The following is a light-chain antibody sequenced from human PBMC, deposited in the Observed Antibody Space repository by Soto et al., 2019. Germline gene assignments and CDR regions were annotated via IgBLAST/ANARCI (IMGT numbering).Light chain of an antibody. Sequence: QSALTQPASVSGSPGQSITISCTGTSSDVGGYNYVSWYQQHPGKAPKLMIYDVSNRPSGVSNRFSGSKSGNTASLTISGLQDGDEADYYCSSYTSTSTPVVFGGGTKLTVL. CDR2: DVS. CDR1: SSDVGGYNY. J-gene: IGLJ2*01. CDR3: SSYTSTSTPVV. V-gene: IGLV2-14*01.